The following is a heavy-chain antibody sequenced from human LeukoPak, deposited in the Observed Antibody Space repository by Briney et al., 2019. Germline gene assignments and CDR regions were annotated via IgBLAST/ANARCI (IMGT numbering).Heavy chain of an antibody. CDR1: GFTVSSNY. V-gene: IGHV3-53*01. J-gene: IGHJ4*02. D-gene: IGHD4/OR15-4a*01. CDR3: ARRAGAYSHPYDY. Sequence: GGSLRLSCAASGFTVSSNYMSWVRQAPGKGLEWVSLYSGGSTYYADSVKGRFTISRDNSKNTLYLQMNSLRAEDTAVYYCARRAGAYSHPYDYWGQGTLVTVSS. CDR2: YSGGST.